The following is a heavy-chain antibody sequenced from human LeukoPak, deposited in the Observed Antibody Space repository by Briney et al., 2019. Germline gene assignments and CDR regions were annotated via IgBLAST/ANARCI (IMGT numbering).Heavy chain of an antibody. D-gene: IGHD6-13*01. CDR3: ARDLGSSWTGDY. V-gene: IGHV1-69*04. CDR2: IIPILGIA. CDR1: GGTFSSYA. J-gene: IGHJ4*02. Sequence: ASVKVSCKASGGTFSSYAISWVRQAPGQGLEWMGRIIPILGIANYAQKFQGRVTITADESTSTAYMELSSLRSEDTAVYYCARDLGSSWTGDYWGQGTLVTVSS.